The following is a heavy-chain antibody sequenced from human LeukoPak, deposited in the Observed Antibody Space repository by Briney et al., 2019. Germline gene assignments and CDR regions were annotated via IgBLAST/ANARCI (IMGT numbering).Heavy chain of an antibody. J-gene: IGHJ4*02. V-gene: IGHV4-34*01. Sequence: PSETLSLTCTVFGGSISSYYWSWIRQPPGKGLEWIGEINHSGSTNYNPSLKSRVTISVDTSKNQFSLKLSSVTAADTAVYYCARVRQWLVRLDYWGQGTLVTVSS. D-gene: IGHD6-19*01. CDR1: GGSISSYY. CDR3: ARVRQWLVRLDY. CDR2: INHSGST.